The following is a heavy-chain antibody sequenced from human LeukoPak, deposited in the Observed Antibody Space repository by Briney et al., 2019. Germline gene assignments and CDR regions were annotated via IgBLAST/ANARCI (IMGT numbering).Heavy chain of an antibody. V-gene: IGHV1-69*04. CDR2: IIPILGIA. D-gene: IGHD2-8*01. J-gene: IGHJ4*02. CDR1: GGTFSSYA. Sequence: SVKVSCKASGGTFSSYAISWVRQAPGQGLEWMGRIIPILGIANYAQKFQGRVTITADKSTSTAYMELSSLRAEDTAVYYCAKGLYGPVFHWGQGTLVTVSS. CDR3: AKGLYGPVFH.